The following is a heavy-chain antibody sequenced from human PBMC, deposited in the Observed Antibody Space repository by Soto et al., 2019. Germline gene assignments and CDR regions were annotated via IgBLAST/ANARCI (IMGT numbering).Heavy chain of an antibody. CDR2: ISSPSSTI. Sequence: GGSLRLSCAASGFTSSSYSMSWVRQAPGKGLAWVSYISSPSSTIYYADSVKGRFTISRDNAKNSLYLQMNSLRDEDTAVYYCARISYGSGDYYFDFWGQGTLVTVSS. CDR1: GFTSSSYS. CDR3: ARISYGSGDYYFDF. D-gene: IGHD6-19*01. V-gene: IGHV3-48*02. J-gene: IGHJ4*02.